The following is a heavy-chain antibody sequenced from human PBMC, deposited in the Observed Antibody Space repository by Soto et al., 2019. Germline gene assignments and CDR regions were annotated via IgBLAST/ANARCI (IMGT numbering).Heavy chain of an antibody. V-gene: IGHV3-53*01. CDR2: IYSGGST. CDR1: GFTVSSNY. D-gene: IGHD3-22*01. Sequence: LRLSCAASGFTVSSNYMSWVRQAPGKGLEWVSVIYSGGSTYYADSVKGRFTISRDNSKNTLYLQMNSLRAEDTAVYYCARGDYYDSSGLNPFDYWGQGTLVTVSS. CDR3: ARGDYYDSSGLNPFDY. J-gene: IGHJ4*02.